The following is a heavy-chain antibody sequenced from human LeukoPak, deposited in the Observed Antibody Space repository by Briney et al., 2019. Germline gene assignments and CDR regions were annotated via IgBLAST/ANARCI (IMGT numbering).Heavy chain of an antibody. CDR1: GGSINSYY. D-gene: IGHD6-13*01. V-gene: IGHV4-59*01. CDR2: IYYSGSS. Sequence: SETLSLTCTVSGGSINSYYWDWIRQPPGKGLEWIGHIYYSGSSNYNPSLKSRVTISVDTSKNQFSLKLSSVTAADTAVYYCARGWPSLDYWGQGTLVTVSS. CDR3: ARGWPSLDY. J-gene: IGHJ4*02.